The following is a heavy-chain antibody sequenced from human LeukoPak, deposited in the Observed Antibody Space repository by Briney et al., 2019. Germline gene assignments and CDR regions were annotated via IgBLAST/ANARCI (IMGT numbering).Heavy chain of an antibody. D-gene: IGHD3-22*01. Sequence: PGGSLRLSCAASGFTVSTNYMSWVRQAPGKGLEWVSVIYSGGTTHYADSVKGRFTVSRDNSKNTLNLQMNSLRAEDTAVYYCARIPQRDSSGQKRQEAYYFDYWGQGTLVTVSS. CDR3: ARIPQRDSSGQKRQEAYYFDY. V-gene: IGHV3-53*01. J-gene: IGHJ4*02. CDR1: GFTVSTNY. CDR2: IYSGGTT.